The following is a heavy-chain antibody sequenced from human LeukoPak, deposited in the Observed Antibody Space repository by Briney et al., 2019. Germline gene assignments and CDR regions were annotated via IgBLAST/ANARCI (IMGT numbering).Heavy chain of an antibody. D-gene: IGHD1-1*01. CDR3: ARDVNWSFDY. CDR2: INIGSTTT. J-gene: IGHJ4*02. CDR1: GFTFSSYA. Sequence: GGSLRLSCAASGFTFSSYAMSWVRQAPGKGLEWLSYINIGSTTTYYADSVKGRFTISRDNAKNSLYLQMNSLGAGDTAVYYCARDVNWSFDYWGQGTLVTVSS. V-gene: IGHV3-48*01.